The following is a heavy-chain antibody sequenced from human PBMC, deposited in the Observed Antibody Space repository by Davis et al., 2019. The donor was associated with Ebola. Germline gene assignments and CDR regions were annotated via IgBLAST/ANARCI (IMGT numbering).Heavy chain of an antibody. CDR1: GYTFTGYY. CDR2: INPNSGGT. J-gene: IGHJ5*02. CDR3: AREAYGDMGHWFDP. D-gene: IGHD4-17*01. V-gene: IGHV1-2*04. Sequence: ASVKVSCKASGYTFTGYYMHWVRQAPGQGLEWMGWINPNSGGTNYAQKFQGWVTMTRDTSISTAYMELSRLRSEDTAVYYCAREAYGDMGHWFDPWGQGTLVTVSS.